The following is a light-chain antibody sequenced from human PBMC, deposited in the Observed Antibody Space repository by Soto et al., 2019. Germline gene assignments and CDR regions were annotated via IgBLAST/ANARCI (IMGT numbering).Light chain of an antibody. CDR2: EVS. V-gene: IGLV2-14*01. J-gene: IGLJ2*01. CDR1: SSDVGAYNY. Sequence: QSALTQPASVSGSPGQSITISCTGTSSDVGAYNYVSWYQQHPGKAPKLMIYEVSNRPSGVSNRFSGSKSGNTASLTISGLQAEDAADYYCSSYTISSHVVFGGGTKLTVL. CDR3: SSYTISSHVV.